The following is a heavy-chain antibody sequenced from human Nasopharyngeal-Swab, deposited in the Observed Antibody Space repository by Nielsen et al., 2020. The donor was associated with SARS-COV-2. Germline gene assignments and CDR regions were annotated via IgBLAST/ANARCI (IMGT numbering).Heavy chain of an antibody. V-gene: IGHV3-53*01. CDR1: GFTVSSNY. D-gene: IGHD4-17*01. Sequence: GESLKISCAASGFTVSSNYMSWVRQAPGKGLEWVSVIYSGGSTYYADSVKGRFTISRDNSKNTLYLQMNSLRAEDTAVYYCARDWGDYTMSYYYYGMDVWGQGTTVTVSS. CDR2: IYSGGST. CDR3: ARDWGDYTMSYYYYGMDV. J-gene: IGHJ6*02.